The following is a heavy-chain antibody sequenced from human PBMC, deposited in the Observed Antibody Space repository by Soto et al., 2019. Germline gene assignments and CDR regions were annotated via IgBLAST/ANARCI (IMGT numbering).Heavy chain of an antibody. J-gene: IGHJ5*02. Sequence: RLSLTCAVSGGSISSSNWWIWVLQPPGKGLEWIGEIYHSGSTNYNPSLKSRVTISVDKSKNQFSLKLSSVTAADTAVYYCARDPGDSSSSGIVWFDPWGQGTLVTVSS. CDR3: ARDPGDSSSSGIVWFDP. CDR1: GGSISSSNW. V-gene: IGHV4-4*02. D-gene: IGHD6-6*01. CDR2: IYHSGST.